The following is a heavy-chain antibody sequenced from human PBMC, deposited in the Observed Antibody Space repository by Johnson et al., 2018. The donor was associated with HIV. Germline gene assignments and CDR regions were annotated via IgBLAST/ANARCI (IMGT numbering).Heavy chain of an antibody. CDR3: ARSRGPMRKDAFDI. CDR1: GFTFRDYY. D-gene: IGHD3-10*01. J-gene: IGHJ3*02. Sequence: VQLVESGGGLVKPGGSLRLSCAASGFTFRDYYMSWIRQAPGKGLEYVSAISSNGIGTYYANSVDGRFTISRDNDKNTLYLEMGSLRVEDMAVYYCARSRGPMRKDAFDIWGQGTKVTVSS. CDR2: ISSNGIGT. V-gene: IGHV3-64*01.